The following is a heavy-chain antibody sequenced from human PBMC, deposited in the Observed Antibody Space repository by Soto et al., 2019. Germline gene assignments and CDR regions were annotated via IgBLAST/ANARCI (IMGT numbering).Heavy chain of an antibody. CDR1: GFTFSSYS. J-gene: IGHJ3*02. CDR3: ARRLTYYYDSSGYPLLRHYDFDI. D-gene: IGHD3-22*01. CDR2: ISSSSSYI. V-gene: IGHV3-21*01. Sequence: LRLSCAASGFTFSSYSMNWVRQAPGKGLEWVSSISSSSSYIYYADSVKGRFTISRDNAKNSLYLQMNSLRAEDTAVYYCARRLTYYYDSSGYPLLRHYDFDIWGQGTMVTVSS.